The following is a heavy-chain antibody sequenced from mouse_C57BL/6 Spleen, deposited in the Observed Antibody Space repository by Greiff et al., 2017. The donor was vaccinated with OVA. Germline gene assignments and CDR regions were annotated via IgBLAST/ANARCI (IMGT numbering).Heavy chain of an antibody. CDR3: AKRGWDENYAMDY. D-gene: IGHD4-1*01. J-gene: IGHJ4*01. Sequence: DVKLVEPGGGLVQPGGSLKLSCAASGFTFSDYGMAWVRQAPRKGPEWVAFISNFANSNYYADTVTGRFTISRENAKNTQYLEMSSLRSEDTAMYYSAKRGWDENYAMDYWGQGTSVTVSS. CDR2: ISNFANSN. CDR1: GFTFSDYG. V-gene: IGHV5-15*04.